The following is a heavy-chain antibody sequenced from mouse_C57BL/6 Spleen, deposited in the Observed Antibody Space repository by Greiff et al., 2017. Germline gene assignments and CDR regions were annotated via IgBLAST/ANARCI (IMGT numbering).Heavy chain of an antibody. J-gene: IGHJ2*01. Sequence: VQLQQPGAELVKPGASVKLSCKASGYTFTSYWMHWVKQRPGQGLEWIGMIHPNSGSTNYNEKFKSKATLPVDKSYSTAYMQISSLTSEDSAVYYCARRDDGYPYWGQGTTLTVSS. CDR3: ARRDDGYPY. D-gene: IGHD2-3*01. V-gene: IGHV1-64*01. CDR2: IHPNSGST. CDR1: GYTFTSYW.